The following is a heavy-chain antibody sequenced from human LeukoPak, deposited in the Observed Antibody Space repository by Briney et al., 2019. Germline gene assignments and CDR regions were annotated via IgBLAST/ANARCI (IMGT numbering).Heavy chain of an antibody. J-gene: IGHJ3*01. Sequence: PGGSLRLSCAATGFTFDDYGMSWVRQAPGKGLEWVSGINWNGGSTGYADSVKGRFTISSDNAKNSLYLQMNSLRAEDTALYYCARDLKDPPNPLWGQGTMVTVSS. CDR2: INWNGGST. CDR1: GFTFDDYG. CDR3: ARDLKDPPNPL. V-gene: IGHV3-20*04.